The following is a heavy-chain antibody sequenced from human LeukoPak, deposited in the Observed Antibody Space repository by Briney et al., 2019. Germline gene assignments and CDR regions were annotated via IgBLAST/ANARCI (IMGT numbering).Heavy chain of an antibody. D-gene: IGHD1-26*01. J-gene: IGHJ4*02. Sequence: SETLSLTRTVSGGSVNSICSTWIRQPGGEGLGWIGRIYSSASTNYNPSLKNRVTMSVDTTKNQFSLKLTSVPATDTAVYYCARVSVSGTYDYWGQGTLVTVSS. CDR1: GGSVNSIC. CDR3: ARVSVSGTYDY. V-gene: IGHV4-4*07. CDR2: IYSSAST.